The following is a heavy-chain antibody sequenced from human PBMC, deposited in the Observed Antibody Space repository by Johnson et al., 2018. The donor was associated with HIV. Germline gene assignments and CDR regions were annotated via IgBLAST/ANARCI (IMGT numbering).Heavy chain of an antibody. V-gene: IGHV3-11*04. CDR1: GFTFSDYY. CDR3: AREMGWEDAFDI. D-gene: IGHD6-19*01. CDR2: LSWSGRTI. Sequence: QVQLVESGGGLVKPGGSLRLSCAASGFTFSDYYMSWIRQAPGKGLEWVSYLSWSGRTISYADSVKGRFTITRANAKKSRYLQMNSLRAEDTAVYYCAREMGWEDAFDIWGQGTMVTVSS. J-gene: IGHJ3*02.